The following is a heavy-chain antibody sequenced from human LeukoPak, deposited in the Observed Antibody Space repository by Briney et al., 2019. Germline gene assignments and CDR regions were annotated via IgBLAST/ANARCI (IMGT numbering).Heavy chain of an antibody. CDR3: ARRAPRVGSSWYGPFDY. J-gene: IGHJ4*02. CDR1: GGSISSYY. V-gene: IGHV4-59*08. D-gene: IGHD6-13*01. CDR2: IYYSGST. Sequence: SETLSLTCTVSGGSISSYYWSWIRQPPGKGLEWIGYIYYSGSTNYNPSLKSRVTISVDTSKNQFSLKLSSVTAADTAVYYCARRAPRVGSSWYGPFDYWGQGTLVTVSS.